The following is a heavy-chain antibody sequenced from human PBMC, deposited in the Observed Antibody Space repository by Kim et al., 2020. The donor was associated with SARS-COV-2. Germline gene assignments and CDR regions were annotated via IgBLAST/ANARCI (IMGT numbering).Heavy chain of an antibody. CDR2: ISYDGSNK. Sequence: GGSLRLSCAASGFTFTNYGIHWVRQAPGKGLEWVAVISYDGSNKYYADSVKGRFTISRDNSKNTLFLQMNSLRAEYTALYYCAKDSYVSGTYYIHSFYYSMDVWGQGTTVTVSS. CDR1: GFTFTNYG. CDR3: AKDSYVSGTYYIHSFYYSMDV. J-gene: IGHJ6*02. D-gene: IGHD3-10*01. V-gene: IGHV3-30*18.